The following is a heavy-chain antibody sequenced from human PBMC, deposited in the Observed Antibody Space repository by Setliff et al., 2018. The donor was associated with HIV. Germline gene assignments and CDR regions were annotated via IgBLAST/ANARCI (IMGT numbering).Heavy chain of an antibody. V-gene: IGHV1-69*13. CDR2: IIPIFGTT. J-gene: IGHJ6*03. CDR1: RGTFRNSA. D-gene: IGHD3-22*01. Sequence: WASVKVSCKASRGTFRNSAINWVRQAPGQGLVWMGGIIPIFGTTHYAQKFQGRVTVTADESTSTAYMQLSSLRSDDTAVYYCARGRNYDSSGYGDYYYMDVWGKGTTVTVS. CDR3: ARGRNYDSSGYGDYYYMDV.